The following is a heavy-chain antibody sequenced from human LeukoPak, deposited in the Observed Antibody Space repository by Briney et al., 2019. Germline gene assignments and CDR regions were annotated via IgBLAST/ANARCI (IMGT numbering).Heavy chain of an antibody. CDR1: GFIFRNYA. D-gene: IGHD3-22*01. V-gene: IGHV3-21*01. CDR3: ARDRYDRSGYYDY. Sequence: PGGSLRLSCAASGFIFRNYAMNWVRQAPGKGLEWVSSISSSSSYIHYTDSVKGRFTISRDNTKKSLYLQMNSLRAEDTAVYYCARDRYDRSGYYDYWGQGTLVTVSS. CDR2: ISSSSSYI. J-gene: IGHJ4*02.